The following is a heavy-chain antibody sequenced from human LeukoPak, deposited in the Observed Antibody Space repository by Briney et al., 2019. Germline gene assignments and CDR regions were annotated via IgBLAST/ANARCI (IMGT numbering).Heavy chain of an antibody. V-gene: IGHV5-51*01. D-gene: IGHD4-23*01. CDR3: ARRVVNNRNWYFNL. CDR2: THPGDSDT. CDR1: GYEFTSYW. Sequence: GESLKISCEGSGYEFTSYWIAWVRQLPGKGLEWMGITHPGDSDTRYSPSFQGQVTISVDKSINTAYVQWSSLKASDTAMYYCARRVVNNRNWYFNLWGRGTLVTVSS. J-gene: IGHJ2*01.